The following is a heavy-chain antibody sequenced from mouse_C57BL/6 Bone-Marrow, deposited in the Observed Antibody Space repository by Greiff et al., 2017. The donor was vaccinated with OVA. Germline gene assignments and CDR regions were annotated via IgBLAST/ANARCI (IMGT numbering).Heavy chain of an antibody. Sequence: QVQLQQPGAELVMPGASVKLSCKASGYTFTSYWMHWVKQRPGQGLEWIGEIDPSDSYTNYNQKFKGKSTLTVDQSSSTAYMQLSSLTSEDSAVYYCARDYDGYYWFAYWGQGTLVTVSA. D-gene: IGHD2-3*01. V-gene: IGHV1-69*01. CDR1: GYTFTSYW. J-gene: IGHJ3*01. CDR2: IDPSDSYT. CDR3: ARDYDGYYWFAY.